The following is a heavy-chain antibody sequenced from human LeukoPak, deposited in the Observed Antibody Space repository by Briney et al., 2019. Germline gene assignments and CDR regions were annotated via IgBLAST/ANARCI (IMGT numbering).Heavy chain of an antibody. Sequence: PETLSLTCPLSGPSITTYYWSWIRQPPEKGLEWIGYIYYSGRTNYNPSLKSRVTISVDTSKNQFSLKLSSVTAADTAVYYCARLDYGFYFDYWGQGTLVTVSS. D-gene: IGHD4-17*01. CDR2: IYYSGRT. CDR1: GPSITTYY. CDR3: ARLDYGFYFDY. J-gene: IGHJ4*02. V-gene: IGHV4-59*01.